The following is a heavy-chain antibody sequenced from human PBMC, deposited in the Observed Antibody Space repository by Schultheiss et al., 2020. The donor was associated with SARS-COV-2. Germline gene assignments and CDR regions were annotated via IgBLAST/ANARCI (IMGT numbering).Heavy chain of an antibody. J-gene: IGHJ4*02. Sequence: GGSLRLSCAASGFTFHDYAMHWVRQAPGKGLEWVSGVNWEGGHVGYADSVKGRFTTSRDNAKNSLYLQMDSLRAEDTAFYYCAKDRDVAPRLSLDYWGQGTLVTVSS. D-gene: IGHD6-6*01. V-gene: IGHV3-9*01. CDR3: AKDRDVAPRLSLDY. CDR2: VNWEGGHV. CDR1: GFTFHDYA.